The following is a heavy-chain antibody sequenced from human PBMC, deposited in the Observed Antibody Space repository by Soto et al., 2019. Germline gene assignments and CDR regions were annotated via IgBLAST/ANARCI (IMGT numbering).Heavy chain of an antibody. CDR3: ARVNYDILTGYYTYYYYMDV. CDR1: GFTFSSYS. D-gene: IGHD3-9*01. J-gene: IGHJ6*03. Sequence: GGSLRLSCAASGFTFSSYSMNWVRQAPGKGLEWVSYISSSSSTIYYADSVKGRFTISRDNAKNSLYLQMNSLRAEDTAVYYWARVNYDILTGYYTYYYYMDVWGKGTTVTVSS. CDR2: ISSSSSTI. V-gene: IGHV3-48*01.